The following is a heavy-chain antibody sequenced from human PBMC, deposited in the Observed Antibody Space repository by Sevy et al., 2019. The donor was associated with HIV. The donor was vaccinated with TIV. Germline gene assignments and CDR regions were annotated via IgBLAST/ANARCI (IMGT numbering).Heavy chain of an antibody. CDR2: INAGDGYT. J-gene: IGHJ4*02. CDR3: ARQSSYSSGWYYFDH. D-gene: IGHD6-19*01. CDR1: GYTFTNYA. Sequence: ASVKVSCKASGYTFTNYAIHWVRQAPGQRLEWMGWINAGDGYTKYSQKFHGRVTITRDTSGGTAYMELSSLRSEDTVVYYCARQSSYSSGWYYFDHWGQGTLVTVSS. V-gene: IGHV1-3*01.